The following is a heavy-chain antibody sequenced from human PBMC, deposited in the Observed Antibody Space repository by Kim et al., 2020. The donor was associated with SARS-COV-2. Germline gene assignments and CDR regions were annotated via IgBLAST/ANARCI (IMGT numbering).Heavy chain of an antibody. CDR1: GFTFSSYA. Sequence: GGSLRLSCAASGFTFSSYAMSWVRQAPGKGLEWVSAISGSGGSTYYADSAKGRFTISRDNSKNTLYLQMNSLRAEDTAVYYCEATLGYCSGGSCYYFDYWGQGTLVTVSS. J-gene: IGHJ4*02. V-gene: IGHV3-23*01. CDR3: EATLGYCSGGSCYYFDY. D-gene: IGHD2-15*01. CDR2: ISGSGGST.